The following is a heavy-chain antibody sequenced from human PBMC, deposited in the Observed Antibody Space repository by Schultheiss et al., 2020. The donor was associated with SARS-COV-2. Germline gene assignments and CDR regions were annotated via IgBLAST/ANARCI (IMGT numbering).Heavy chain of an antibody. CDR3: ARSLHYYDSRYRFDY. CDR2: IYYSGST. J-gene: IGHJ4*02. CDR1: GGSISSSSYY. V-gene: IGHV4-39*07. D-gene: IGHD3-22*01. Sequence: SETLSLTCTVSGGSISSSSYYWGWIRQPPGKGLEWIGYIYYSGSTYYNPSLKSRVTISVDTSKNQFSLKLSSVTAADTAVYYCARSLHYYDSRYRFDYWGQGTLVTVSS.